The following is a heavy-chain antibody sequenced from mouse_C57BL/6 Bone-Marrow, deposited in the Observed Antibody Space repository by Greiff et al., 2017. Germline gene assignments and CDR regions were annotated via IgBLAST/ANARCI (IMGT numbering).Heavy chain of an antibody. CDR2: ISSGSSTI. Sequence: DVKLVESGGGLVKPGGSLKLSCAASGFTFSDYGMHWVRQAPEKGLEWVAYISSGSSTIYYADTVKGRFTISRDNAKNTLFLQMTSLRSEDTAMYYCARGYRPYWYFDVWGTGTTVTVSS. CDR3: ARGYRPYWYFDV. D-gene: IGHD1-3*01. J-gene: IGHJ1*03. CDR1: GFTFSDYG. V-gene: IGHV5-17*01.